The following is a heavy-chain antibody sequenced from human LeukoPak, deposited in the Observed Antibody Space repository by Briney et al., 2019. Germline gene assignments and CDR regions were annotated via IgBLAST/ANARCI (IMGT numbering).Heavy chain of an antibody. CDR2: INTDGSIT. Sequence: PGGSLRLSCAASGFTFSTYLMHWVRQAPGKGLAWVSRINTDGSITTYADSVKGRFTISRDNAKNTLYLQMNSLRDEDTAVYYCASLGTLVPRGQGTLVTVSS. V-gene: IGHV3-74*03. J-gene: IGHJ5*02. CDR1: GFTFSTYL. CDR3: ASLGTLVP. D-gene: IGHD3-9*01.